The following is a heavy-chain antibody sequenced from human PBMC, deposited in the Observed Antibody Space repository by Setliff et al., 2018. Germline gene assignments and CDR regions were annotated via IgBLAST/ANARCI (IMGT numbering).Heavy chain of an antibody. J-gene: IGHJ4*02. CDR1: GFTFRDYS. D-gene: IGHD1-26*01. Sequence: GGSLRLSCATSGFTFRDYSMVWVRQVPGKGLEWVAGVIQVGSGVYADSVKGRSTISRDNSKNNFFLQINNLRAADTATYYCAKDRVNDGFWDFDSWGQGIAVTVSS. CDR3: AKDRVNDGFWDFDS. V-gene: IGHV3-23*01. CDR2: VIQVGSG.